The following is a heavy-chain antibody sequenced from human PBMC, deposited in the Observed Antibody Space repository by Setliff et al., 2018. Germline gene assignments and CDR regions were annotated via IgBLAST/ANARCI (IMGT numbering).Heavy chain of an antibody. CDR2: MNSNSGNT. CDR3: ARGLTYYYDSSVRFLDAFDI. J-gene: IGHJ3*02. D-gene: IGHD3-22*01. Sequence: GASVKVSCKASGSTFTSYDINWVRQATGQGLEWMGWMNSNSGNTGYAQKFQGRVTMTRNTSISTAYMELSSLRSEDTAVYYCARGLTYYYDSSVRFLDAFDIWGQGTMVTVSS. V-gene: IGHV1-8*01. CDR1: GSTFTSYD.